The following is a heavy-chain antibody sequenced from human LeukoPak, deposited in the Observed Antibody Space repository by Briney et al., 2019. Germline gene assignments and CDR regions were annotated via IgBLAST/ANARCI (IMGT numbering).Heavy chain of an antibody. J-gene: IGHJ4*02. CDR1: GFTFSSYG. CDR2: ISYDGSNK. Sequence: GGSLRLSCAASGFTFSSYGMHWVRQAPGKGLEWVAVISYDGSNKGYADSVKGRFTLSRDSSKNTLYLHMNSLRAEDTAVYYCAKEFSGYLASFEYWGQGTLVTVSS. CDR3: AKEFSGYLASFEY. D-gene: IGHD3-22*01. V-gene: IGHV3-30*18.